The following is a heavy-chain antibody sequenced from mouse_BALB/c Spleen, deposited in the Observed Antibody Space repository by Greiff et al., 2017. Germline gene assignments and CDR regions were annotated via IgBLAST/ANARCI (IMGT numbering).Heavy chain of an antibody. CDR2: ISSGGST. D-gene: IGHD1-2*01. Sequence: EVKLMESGGGLVKPGGSLKLSCAASGFTFSSYAMSWVRQTPEKRLEWVASISSGGSTYYPDSVKGRFTISRDNARNILYLQMSSLRSEDTAMYYCARGNYGYDYAMDYWGQGTSVTVSS. CDR1: GFTFSSYA. J-gene: IGHJ4*01. CDR3: ARGNYGYDYAMDY. V-gene: IGHV5-6-5*01.